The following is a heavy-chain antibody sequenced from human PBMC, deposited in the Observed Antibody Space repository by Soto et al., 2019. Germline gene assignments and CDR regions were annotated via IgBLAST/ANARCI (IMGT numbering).Heavy chain of an antibody. V-gene: IGHV5-51*01. CDR1: GYTFISYG. Sequence: EPLKVPWNGSGYTFISYGGGWVRQKTGKGLEWMGMIYPGDSDTRYSPSFQGQVTISADKSINTAYLQWSSLEASDTAVYYCARIIAASGTGFDYWGQGPLVTVSS. D-gene: IGHD3-16*02. J-gene: IGHJ4*02. CDR2: IYPGDSDT. CDR3: ARIIAASGTGFDY.